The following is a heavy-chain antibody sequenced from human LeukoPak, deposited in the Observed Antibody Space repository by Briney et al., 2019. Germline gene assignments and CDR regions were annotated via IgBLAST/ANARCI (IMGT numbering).Heavy chain of an antibody. D-gene: IGHD3-22*01. CDR2: IYYSGST. CDR3: ARDSRIGDYDRAVFDY. V-gene: IGHV4-31*03. J-gene: IGHJ4*02. CDR1: GGSISSGGYY. Sequence: SETLSLTCTVSGGSISSGGYYWSWIRQHPGKGLEWIGYIYYSGSTYYNPSLKSRVTISVDTSKNQFSLKLSSVTAADTAMYYCARDSRIGDYDRAVFDYWGQGTLVTVSS.